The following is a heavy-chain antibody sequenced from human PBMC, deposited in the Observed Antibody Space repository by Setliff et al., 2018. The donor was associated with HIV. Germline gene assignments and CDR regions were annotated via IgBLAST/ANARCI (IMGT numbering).Heavy chain of an antibody. CDR2: MGTTTYGETT. V-gene: IGHV3-49*04. CDR1: GLSFGDSA. Sequence: GGSLRLSCRATGLSFGDSAMAWVRQAPGKGLEWVGFMGTTTYGETTDYAASVNGRFTISRDASKSIAYLQMNSLKTEDTAVYYCAADVPEAGSGELDCWGQGTLVTVSS. D-gene: IGHD3-10*01. J-gene: IGHJ4*02. CDR3: AADVPEAGSGELDC.